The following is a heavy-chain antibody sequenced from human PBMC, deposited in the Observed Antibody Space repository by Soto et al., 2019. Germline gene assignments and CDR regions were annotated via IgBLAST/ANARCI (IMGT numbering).Heavy chain of an antibody. D-gene: IGHD1-26*01. V-gene: IGHV4-30-4*01. Sequence: SETLSLTCAVSGGSISSGDYYWSWIRQPPGKGLEWIGYIYYSGSTYYNPSLKSRVTISVDTSKNQFSLKLSSVTAADTAVYYCASLSGSFGYGMDVWGQGTTVTVSS. CDR1: GGSISSGDYY. CDR2: IYYSGST. CDR3: ASLSGSFGYGMDV. J-gene: IGHJ6*02.